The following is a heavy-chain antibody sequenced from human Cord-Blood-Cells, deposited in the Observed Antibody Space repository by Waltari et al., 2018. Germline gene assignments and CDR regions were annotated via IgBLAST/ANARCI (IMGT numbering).Heavy chain of an antibody. CDR3: AKDRSNYYFDY. D-gene: IGHD4-4*01. J-gene: IGHJ4*02. CDR1: GFTFSSYA. CDR2: MRGGGGST. Sequence: EVQLVESGGGLVQPGGSLRLSCAASGFTFSSYAMRWVRQAPGKGLEWVSAMRGGGGSTIYADSVKGRFTISRDNSKNTLYLQMNSLRAEDTAVYYCAKDRSNYYFDYWGQGTLVTVSS. V-gene: IGHV3-23*04.